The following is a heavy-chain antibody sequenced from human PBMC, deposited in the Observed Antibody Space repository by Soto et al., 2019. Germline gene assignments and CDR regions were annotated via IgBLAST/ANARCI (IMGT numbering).Heavy chain of an antibody. V-gene: IGHV3-7*03. Sequence: GGSLRLSCAASGFTFSYYLMNWVRQAPGKGLEWVANIKQDGSEKYYVDSVKGRFTISRDNAKNSLFLQMNSLRAEDTAVYYCVTVRGVFKRSGAFDIWGQGTIVTVSS. CDR3: VTVRGVFKRSGAFDI. CDR2: IKQDGSEK. CDR1: GFTFSYYL. J-gene: IGHJ3*02. D-gene: IGHD3-10*01.